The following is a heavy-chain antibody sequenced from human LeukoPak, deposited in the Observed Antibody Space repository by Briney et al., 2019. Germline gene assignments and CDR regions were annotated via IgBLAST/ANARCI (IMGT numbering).Heavy chain of an antibody. V-gene: IGHV3-7*03. J-gene: IGHJ4*02. Sequence: PGGSLRLSCVASGFTFSSYWMSWVRQAPGKGLEWVANIKQDGSEEYYVDSVKGRFTISRDNTKNSLYLQMNSLRAEDTAVYYCARDVTPFIWGQGTLVTVSS. CDR2: IKQDGSEE. D-gene: IGHD2-15*01. CDR3: ARDVTPFI. CDR1: GFTFSSYW.